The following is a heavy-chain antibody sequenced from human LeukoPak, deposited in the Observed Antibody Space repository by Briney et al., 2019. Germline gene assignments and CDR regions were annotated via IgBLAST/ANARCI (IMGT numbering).Heavy chain of an antibody. CDR1: GFTFNSYE. D-gene: IGHD3-10*01. Sequence: GGSLRLSCAASGFTFNSYEMNWVRQAPGKGLEWVSYISSSSSTIYYADSVKGRFTISRDNAKNSLYLQMNSLRAEDTAVYYCARGGTGELLYFDYWGQGTLVTVSS. J-gene: IGHJ4*02. V-gene: IGHV3-48*03. CDR3: ARGGTGELLYFDY. CDR2: ISSSSSTI.